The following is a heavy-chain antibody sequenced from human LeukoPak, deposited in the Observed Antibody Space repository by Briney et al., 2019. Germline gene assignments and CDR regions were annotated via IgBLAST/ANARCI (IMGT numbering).Heavy chain of an antibody. V-gene: IGHV3-66*01. CDR3: ARSKGYYYDSSGPMDV. Sequence: GGSLRLSCAASGFTVSSNYMSWVRQAPGKGLEWVSVIYSGGSTYYADSVKGRFTISRDNSKNTLYLQMNSLRAEDTAVYYCARSKGYYYDSSGPMDVWGQGTTVTVSS. D-gene: IGHD3-22*01. CDR1: GFTVSSNY. J-gene: IGHJ6*02. CDR2: IYSGGST.